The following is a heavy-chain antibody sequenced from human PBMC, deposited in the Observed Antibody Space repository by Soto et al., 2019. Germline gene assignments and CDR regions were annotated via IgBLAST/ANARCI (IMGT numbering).Heavy chain of an antibody. V-gene: IGHV3-7*01. Sequence: PGGSLRLSCAASGFTFSSYWMSWVRQAPGKRLEWLANIKQDGSEKYYVDSVKGRFTIPRDNAKNSLYLQMNSLRAEDTAEYYCASDSRVVVAATTPIYYYGMDVWGQGTTVTAP. CDR1: GFTFSSYW. D-gene: IGHD2-15*01. CDR3: ASDSRVVVAATTPIYYYGMDV. CDR2: IKQDGSEK. J-gene: IGHJ6*02.